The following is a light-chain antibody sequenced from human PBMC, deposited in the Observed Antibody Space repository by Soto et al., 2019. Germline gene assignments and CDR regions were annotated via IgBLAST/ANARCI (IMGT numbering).Light chain of an antibody. Sequence: EVVLTQSPGTLSLSPGERATLSCRASQSLDSTSLAWYQQKPGQSPRLVIYGASRRATGIPDRFSGSGSGTDFVLTIVRLEPEEFAVYYCQRSGTSPPYIFGAGTRLDIK. CDR2: GAS. V-gene: IGKV3-20*01. CDR3: QRSGTSPPYI. J-gene: IGKJ2*01. CDR1: QSLDSTS.